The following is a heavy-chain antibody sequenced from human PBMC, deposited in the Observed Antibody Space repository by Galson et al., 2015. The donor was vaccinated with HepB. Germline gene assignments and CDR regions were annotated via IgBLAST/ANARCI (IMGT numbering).Heavy chain of an antibody. D-gene: IGHD1-26*01. Sequence: SLRLSCAASGFTFNTYGMHWVRQAPGKGLEWVAVIAYDGRSEYYADPVQGRFTISRDNSKNTVYLQMNSLRAEDTAVYYCAKSEIGASYQGEAFDHWGQGTLVTVSS. CDR1: GFTFNTYG. CDR3: AKSEIGASYQGEAFDH. V-gene: IGHV3-30*18. J-gene: IGHJ4*02. CDR2: IAYDGRSE.